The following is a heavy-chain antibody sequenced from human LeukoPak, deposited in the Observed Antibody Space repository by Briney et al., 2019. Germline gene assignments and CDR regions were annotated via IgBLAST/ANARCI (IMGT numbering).Heavy chain of an antibody. J-gene: IGHJ4*02. CDR3: ARSVATIPIDY. CDR2: IYYSGST. Sequence: PSETLSLTCTVSGGSISSYYWSWLRQPPGKGLEWIGYIYYSGSTNYNPSLKSRVTISVDTSKNQFSLKLSSVTAADTAVYYCARSVATIPIDYWGQGTLVTVSS. V-gene: IGHV4-59*01. D-gene: IGHD5-12*01. CDR1: GGSISSYY.